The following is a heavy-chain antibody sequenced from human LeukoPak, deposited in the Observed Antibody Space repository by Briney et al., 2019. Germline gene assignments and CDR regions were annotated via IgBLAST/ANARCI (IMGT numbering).Heavy chain of an antibody. J-gene: IGHJ4*02. V-gene: IGHV3-21*01. CDR1: GFTFSSYS. Sequence: TGGSLRLSCAASGFTFSSYSMNWVRQAPGKGLEWVSSISSSSSYIYYADSVKSRFTISRDNAKNSLYLQMNSLRAEDTAVYYCARDYRKIAARREFDYWGQGTLVTVSS. CDR3: ARDYRKIAARREFDY. D-gene: IGHD6-6*01. CDR2: ISSSSSYI.